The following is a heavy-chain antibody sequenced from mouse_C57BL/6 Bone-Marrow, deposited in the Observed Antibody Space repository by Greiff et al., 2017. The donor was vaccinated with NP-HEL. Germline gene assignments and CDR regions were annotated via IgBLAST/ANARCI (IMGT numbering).Heavy chain of an antibody. CDR3: TRSPYDGYYGWFAY. V-gene: IGHV1-15*01. D-gene: IGHD2-3*01. Sequence: VQLKQSGAELVRPGASVTLSCKASGYTFTDYEMHWVKQTPVHGLEWIGAIDPETGGTAYNQKFKGKAILTADKSSSTAYMELRSLTSEDSAVYYCTRSPYDGYYGWFAYWGQGTLVTVSA. CDR1: GYTFTDYE. CDR2: IDPETGGT. J-gene: IGHJ3*01.